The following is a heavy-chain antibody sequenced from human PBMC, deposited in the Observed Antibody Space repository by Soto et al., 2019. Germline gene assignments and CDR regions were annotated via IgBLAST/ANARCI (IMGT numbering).Heavy chain of an antibody. CDR1: GGSFINHY. CDR2: INHIGIT. V-gene: IGHV4-34*01. D-gene: IGHD3-9*01. CDR3: ARGDILIGSRNWFDP. Sequence: QVQLQQWGAGLLKPSETLSLTCAVYGGSFINHYWSWIRQPPGKGLEWIGEINHIGITNYNPSLKSRVTLSVDTLKKQFSLKLSSVAAADPAVYYCARGDILIGSRNWFDPWGQGTLVTVSS. J-gene: IGHJ5*02.